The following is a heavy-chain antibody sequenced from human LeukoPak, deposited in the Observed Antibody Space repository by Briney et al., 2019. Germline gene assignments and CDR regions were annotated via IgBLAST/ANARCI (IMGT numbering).Heavy chain of an antibody. D-gene: IGHD3-22*01. J-gene: IGHJ4*02. V-gene: IGHV4-31*03. Sequence: SQTLSLTCTVSGGSISSGGYYWSWIRQHPGKGPEWIGYIYYSGSTYYNPSLKSRVTISVDTSKNQFSLKLSSVTAADTAVYYCASAPYYYDSSGYYFVYWGQGTLVTVSS. CDR1: GGSISSGGYY. CDR2: IYYSGST. CDR3: ASAPYYYDSSGYYFVY.